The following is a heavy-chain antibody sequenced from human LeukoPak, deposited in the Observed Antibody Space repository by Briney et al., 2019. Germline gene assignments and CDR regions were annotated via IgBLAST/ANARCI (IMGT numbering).Heavy chain of an antibody. D-gene: IGHD5-18*01. Sequence: GGSLRLSCAASGFTFSRYWMSWARQAPGRGLEWVANIKQDGSEKYYMDSVKGRFTISRDNAKNSLYLQMNSLRADDTAVYYCAREAYRDTSVDFWGQGTLVTASS. CDR1: GFTFSRYW. J-gene: IGHJ4*02. CDR2: IKQDGSEK. V-gene: IGHV3-7*05. CDR3: AREAYRDTSVDF.